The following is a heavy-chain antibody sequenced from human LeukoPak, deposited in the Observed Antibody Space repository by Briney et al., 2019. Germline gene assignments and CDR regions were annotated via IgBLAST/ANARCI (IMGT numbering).Heavy chain of an antibody. D-gene: IGHD3-22*01. Sequence: PGGSLRLSCAASGFTVSINYMTWVRQAPGKGLEWVSVIYTGGDTKYADSVKGRFTIPRDSSKNTLYLQMNSLRAEDTAVYFCARARDYYDTSGYPEGFDYWGQGILVTVSS. CDR2: IYTGGDT. CDR1: GFTVSINY. CDR3: ARARDYYDTSGYPEGFDY. V-gene: IGHV3-53*01. J-gene: IGHJ4*02.